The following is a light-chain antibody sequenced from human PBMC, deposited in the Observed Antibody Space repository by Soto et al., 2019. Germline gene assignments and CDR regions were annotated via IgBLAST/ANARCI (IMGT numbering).Light chain of an antibody. J-gene: IGLJ2*01. CDR1: SSDVGGYNY. Sequence: QSVLTQPASVSGSPGQSITISCTGTSSDVGGYNYVSWYQQHPGKAPKLMIYDVSNRPSGVSNRCSGSKSGNTASLTISGLQAEAEDDYYCSSYTSSSTLVFGGGTKLAAL. V-gene: IGLV2-14*01. CDR2: DVS. CDR3: SSYTSSSTLV.